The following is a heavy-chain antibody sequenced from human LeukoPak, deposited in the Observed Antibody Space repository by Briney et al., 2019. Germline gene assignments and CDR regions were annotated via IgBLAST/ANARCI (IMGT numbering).Heavy chain of an antibody. V-gene: IGHV3-23*01. Sequence: GGSLRLSCAASGFTFSSYAMSWVRQAPGKGLEWVSAISSSGGVTYYADSVKGRFTISRDNSKNTLYLQMNSLRVDDTAVYYCAKGPGYFDPWGQGTLVTVSS. CDR2: ISSSGGVT. D-gene: IGHD2-15*01. CDR3: AKGPGYFDP. CDR1: GFTFSSYA. J-gene: IGHJ5*02.